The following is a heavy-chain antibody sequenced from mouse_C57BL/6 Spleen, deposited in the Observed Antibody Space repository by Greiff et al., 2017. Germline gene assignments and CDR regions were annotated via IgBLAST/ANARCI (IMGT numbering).Heavy chain of an antibody. Sequence: QVQLQQSGAELVKPGASVKLSCKASGYTFTEYTIHWVKQRSGQGLEWIGWFYPGSGSIKYNEKFKDKATLTADKSSSTVYMELSRLTSEDSAVYFCARHEEGYDYVYYYAMDYWGQGTSVTVSS. D-gene: IGHD2-4*01. CDR3: ARHEEGYDYVYYYAMDY. CDR2: FYPGSGSI. J-gene: IGHJ4*01. CDR1: GYTFTEYT. V-gene: IGHV1-62-2*01.